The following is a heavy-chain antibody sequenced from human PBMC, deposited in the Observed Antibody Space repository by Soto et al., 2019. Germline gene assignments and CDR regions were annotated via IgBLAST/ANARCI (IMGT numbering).Heavy chain of an antibody. D-gene: IGHD6-6*01. J-gene: IGHJ6*03. CDR2: MNPNSGNT. CDR3: ARGNGSIAARRNRYYYYYMDV. Sequence: GASVKVSCKASGYTFTSYDINWVRQATGQGLEWMGWMNPNSGNTGYAQKFQGRVTMTRNTSICTAYMELSSLRSEDTAVYYCARGNGSIAARRNRYYYYYMDVWGKGTKVTVSS. V-gene: IGHV1-8*01. CDR1: GYTFTSYD.